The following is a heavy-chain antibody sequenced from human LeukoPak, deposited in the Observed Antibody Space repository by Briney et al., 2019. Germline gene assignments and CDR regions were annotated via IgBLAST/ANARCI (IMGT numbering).Heavy chain of an antibody. Sequence: GGSLRLSCAASGXTFSSYAVSWVRQAPGKGLEWVSAISGSGGSTYYADSVKGRFTISRDNSKNTLYLQMNSLRAEDTAVYYCAKDQSVVVVAATPGFDYWGQGTLVTVSS. D-gene: IGHD2-15*01. CDR3: AKDQSVVVVAATPGFDY. V-gene: IGHV3-23*01. J-gene: IGHJ4*02. CDR1: GXTFSSYA. CDR2: ISGSGGST.